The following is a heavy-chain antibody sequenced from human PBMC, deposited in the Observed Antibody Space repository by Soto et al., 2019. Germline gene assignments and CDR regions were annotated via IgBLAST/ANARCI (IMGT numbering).Heavy chain of an antibody. CDR3: ARGSRYCSGGSCFLLDY. D-gene: IGHD2-15*01. V-gene: IGHV4-31*03. J-gene: IGHJ4*02. Sequence: SETLSLTCTVSGGSISSGGYYWSWIRQHPGKGLEWIGYIYYSGSTYYNPSLKSRVTISVDTSKNQFSLKLSSVTAADTAVYYCARGSRYCSGGSCFLLDYWGQGTLVTVS. CDR1: GGSISSGGYY. CDR2: IYYSGST.